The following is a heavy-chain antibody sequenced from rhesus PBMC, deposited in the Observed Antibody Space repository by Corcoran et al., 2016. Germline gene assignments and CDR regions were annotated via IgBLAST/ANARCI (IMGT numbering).Heavy chain of an antibody. CDR3: AKRDSWNTAYDY. CDR2: IDPSNAYT. D-gene: IGHD1-20*01. CDR1: GYRCSSYG. V-gene: IGHV5-20*02. J-gene: IGHJ4*01. Sequence: EVQLVQSGAEVKRSGESLKISCKTSGYRCSSYGSSWVRQMAGKGLEWMGAIDPSNAYTRYSPSFQGQVPISANKPISTAYLQWSSLKASDTATYYCAKRDSWNTAYDYWGQGVLVTVSS.